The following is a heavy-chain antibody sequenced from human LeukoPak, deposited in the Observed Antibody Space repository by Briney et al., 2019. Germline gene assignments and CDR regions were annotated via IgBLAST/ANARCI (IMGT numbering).Heavy chain of an antibody. CDR1: GGSISSYY. V-gene: IGHV4-59*01. CDR2: IYYSGST. Sequence: SETLSLTCTVSGGSISSYYWSWIRQPPGKGLEWIGYIYYSGSTNYNPSLKSRVTISVDTSKNQFSLKLSSVTAADTAVYYCARLGYYDSSGYGVDYWGQGTLVTVSS. D-gene: IGHD3-22*01. J-gene: IGHJ4*02. CDR3: ARLGYYDSSGYGVDY.